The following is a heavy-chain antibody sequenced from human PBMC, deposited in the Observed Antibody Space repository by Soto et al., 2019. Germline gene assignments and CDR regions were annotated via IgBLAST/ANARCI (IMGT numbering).Heavy chain of an antibody. D-gene: IGHD3-22*01. Sequence: GGSLRLSCAASGFTFSSYGMHWVRQAPGKGLEWVAVISYDGSNKYYADSVKGRFTISRDNSKNTLYLQMNSLRAEDTAVYYCAKDRYDSSGYYRNTYYYYGMDVWGQGTTVTAP. J-gene: IGHJ6*02. CDR2: ISYDGSNK. V-gene: IGHV3-30*18. CDR3: AKDRYDSSGYYRNTYYYYGMDV. CDR1: GFTFSSYG.